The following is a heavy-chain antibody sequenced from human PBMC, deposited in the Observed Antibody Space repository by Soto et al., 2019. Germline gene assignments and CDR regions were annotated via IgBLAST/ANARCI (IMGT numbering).Heavy chain of an antibody. CDR2: ISYDGSNK. CDR1: GFTFSSYG. Sequence: GGSLRLSCAASGFTFSSYGMHWVRQAPGKGLEWVAVISYDGSNKYYADSVKGRFTISRDNSKNTLYLQMNSLRAEDTAVYYCAKERPREHYSNYYFDYWGQGTLVTVSS. V-gene: IGHV3-30*18. CDR3: AKERPREHYSNYYFDY. D-gene: IGHD4-4*01. J-gene: IGHJ4*02.